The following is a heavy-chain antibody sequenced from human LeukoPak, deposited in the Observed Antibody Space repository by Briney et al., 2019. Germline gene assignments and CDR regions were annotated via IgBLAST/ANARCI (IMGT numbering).Heavy chain of an antibody. Sequence: ASVKVSCKASGYTFTGYYMHWVRQAPGQGLEWMGWINPNSGGTNYAQKFQGRVTMTRDMSISTAYMELSRLRSDDTAVYYCARVPAFGGWYVDFDYWGQGTLVTVSS. D-gene: IGHD6-19*01. J-gene: IGHJ4*02. CDR3: ARVPAFGGWYVDFDY. V-gene: IGHV1-2*02. CDR2: INPNSGGT. CDR1: GYTFTGYY.